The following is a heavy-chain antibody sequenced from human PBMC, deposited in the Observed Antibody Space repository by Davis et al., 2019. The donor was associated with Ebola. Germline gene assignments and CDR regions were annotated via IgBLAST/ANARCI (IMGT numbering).Heavy chain of an antibody. CDR1: GGSFSGYY. CDR3: ARATGRSSWYGFDY. V-gene: IGHV4-59*10. CDR2: IYTSGST. D-gene: IGHD6-13*01. Sequence: SQTLSLTCAVYGGSFSGYYWSWIRQPAGKGLEWIGRIYTSGSTNYNPSLKSRVTMSVDTSKNQFSLKLSSVTAADTAVYYCARATGRSSWYGFDYWGQGTLVTVSS. J-gene: IGHJ4*02.